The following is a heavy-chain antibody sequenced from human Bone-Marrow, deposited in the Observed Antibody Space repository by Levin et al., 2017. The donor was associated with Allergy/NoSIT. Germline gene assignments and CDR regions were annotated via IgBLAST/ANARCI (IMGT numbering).Heavy chain of an antibody. CDR1: GFTFNAYS. V-gene: IGHV3-23*01. Sequence: GGSLRLSCAASGFTFNAYSMNWVRQAPGKGLEWVSVITGSGGSTYYADSVKGRFTISRDNSKNTVYLQMSSLRAEDTAVYYCAGKVAGAARPLDFWGQGTLVTVSS. D-gene: IGHD6-6*01. CDR2: ITGSGGST. CDR3: AGKVAGAARPLDF. J-gene: IGHJ4*02.